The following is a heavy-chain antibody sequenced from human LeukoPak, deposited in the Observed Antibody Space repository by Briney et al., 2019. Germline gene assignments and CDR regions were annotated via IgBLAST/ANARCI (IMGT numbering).Heavy chain of an antibody. J-gene: IGHJ6*02. Sequence: GGSLRLSCAASGLTVSTNYLSWVRQAPGKGLEWGSDIYSGGSTFYADSVKGRFTISRDNSKNTLYLQMNSLRAEDTAVYYCARGHCSSTSCYIYFYYGMDVWGQGTTVTVSS. V-gene: IGHV3-66*01. CDR2: IYSGGST. CDR3: ARGHCSSTSCYIYFYYGMDV. CDR1: GLTVSTNY. D-gene: IGHD2-2*01.